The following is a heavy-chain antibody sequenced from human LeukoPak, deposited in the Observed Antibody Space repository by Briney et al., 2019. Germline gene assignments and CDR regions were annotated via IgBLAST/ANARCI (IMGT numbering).Heavy chain of an antibody. J-gene: IGHJ4*02. D-gene: IGHD6-13*01. CDR2: ISAYNGNT. V-gene: IGHV1-18*01. Sequence: ASVQFSFKASGYTFTTYGVSWVRQAPGQGLEWMGWISAYNGNTNYAQKLQGRVTMTTDTSTSTTYMELRSLRSDDTAVYYCARGRIAAAGPHFDYWGQGTLVTVSS. CDR3: ARGRIAAAGPHFDY. CDR1: GYTFTTYG.